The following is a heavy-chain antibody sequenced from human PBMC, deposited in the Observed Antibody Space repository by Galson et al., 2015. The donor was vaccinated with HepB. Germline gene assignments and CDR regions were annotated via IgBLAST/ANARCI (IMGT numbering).Heavy chain of an antibody. CDR2: ISSSSSYI. J-gene: IGHJ4*02. CDR1: GFTFSSYS. D-gene: IGHD4-17*01. Sequence: SLRLSCAASGFTFSSYSMNWVRQAPGKGLEWVSSISSSSSYIYYADSVKGRFTISRDNAKNSLYLQMNSLRAEDTAVYYCARDTLQITVTPLRRFDYWGQGTLVTVSS. V-gene: IGHV3-21*01. CDR3: ARDTLQITVTPLRRFDY.